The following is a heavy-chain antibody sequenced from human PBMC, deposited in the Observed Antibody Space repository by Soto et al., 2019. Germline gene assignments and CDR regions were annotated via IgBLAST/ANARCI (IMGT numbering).Heavy chain of an antibody. Sequence: PSQTLSRTCAISGDSVSSNSAAWNWIRQSPSRGLEWLGRTYYRSKWYNDYAVSVKSQITINPDTSKNQFSLQLNSVTPEDTAVYYCARAGDSGRYYYYGMDVWGQGTTVTVS. D-gene: IGHD5-12*01. CDR2: TYYRSKWYN. J-gene: IGHJ6*02. V-gene: IGHV6-1*01. CDR1: GDSVSSNSAA. CDR3: ARAGDSGRYYYYGMDV.